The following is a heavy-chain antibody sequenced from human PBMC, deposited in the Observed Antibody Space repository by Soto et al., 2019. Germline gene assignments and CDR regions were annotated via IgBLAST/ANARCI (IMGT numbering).Heavy chain of an antibody. CDR3: ARDVGAARGGNYYYGMDV. V-gene: IGHV4-59*01. D-gene: IGHD6-6*01. Sequence: SETLFLTCTVSGGSISSYYWSWIRQPPGKGLEWIGYIYYSGSTNYNPSLKSRVTISVDTSKNQFSLKLSSVTAADTAVYYCARDVGAARGGNYYYGMDVWGQGTTVTVSS. J-gene: IGHJ6*02. CDR2: IYYSGST. CDR1: GGSISSYY.